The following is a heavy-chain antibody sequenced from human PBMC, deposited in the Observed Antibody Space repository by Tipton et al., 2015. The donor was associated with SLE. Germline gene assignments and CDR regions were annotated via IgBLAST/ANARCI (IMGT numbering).Heavy chain of an antibody. CDR3: TRGGITARPGYFQH. CDR1: GDSISRHY. Sequence: TLSLTCTVSGDSISRHYWTWIRQPPGRGLEWIGCVYDSGRTNYNPSLKSRVSMSVDTSKNQFSLKLTSVTAADTAVYYCTRGGITARPGYFQHWGQGTLVTVSS. D-gene: IGHD6-6*01. CDR2: VYDSGRT. J-gene: IGHJ1*01. V-gene: IGHV4-59*11.